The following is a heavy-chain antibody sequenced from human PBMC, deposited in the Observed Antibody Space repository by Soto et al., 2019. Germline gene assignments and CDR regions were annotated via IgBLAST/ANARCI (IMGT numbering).Heavy chain of an antibody. V-gene: IGHV4-59*08. J-gene: IGHJ4*02. CDR2: IYYSGST. CDR1: GGSISSYY. Sequence: QVQLQESGPGLVKPSETLSLTCTVSGGSISSYYWSWIRQPPGKGLEWIGYIYYSGSTNYNPSLKSRGTISVDTSQNHFSLKLSSVTAADTAVYYCARLLSTVTSFDYWGQGTLVTVSS. CDR3: ARLLSTVTSFDY. D-gene: IGHD4-17*01.